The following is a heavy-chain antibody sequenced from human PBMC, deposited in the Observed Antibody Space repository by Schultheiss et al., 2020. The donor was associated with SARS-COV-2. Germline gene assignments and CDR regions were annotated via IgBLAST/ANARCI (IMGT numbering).Heavy chain of an antibody. Sequence: GGSLRLSCTASGFTFGDYGLSWVRQAPGKGLEWVAVISYDGSNKYYADSVKGRFTISRHNSKNTLYLQMNSLRAEDTAVYYCARVVAQGLVYYYYYMDVWGKGTTVTVSS. CDR1: GFTFGDYG. V-gene: IGHV3-30*03. J-gene: IGHJ6*03. CDR3: ARVVAQGLVYYYYYMDV. D-gene: IGHD6-19*01. CDR2: ISYDGSNK.